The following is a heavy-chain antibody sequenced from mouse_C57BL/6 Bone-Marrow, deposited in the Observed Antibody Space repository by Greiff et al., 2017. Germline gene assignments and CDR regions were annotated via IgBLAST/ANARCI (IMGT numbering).Heavy chain of an antibody. D-gene: IGHD4-1*01. CDR1: GYTFTSSG. J-gene: IGHJ3*01. V-gene: IGHV1-81*01. Sequence: VQLQQSGAELARPGASVKLSCKASGYTFTSSGISWVKQRTGQGLEWIGEIYPRSGNTYYNEKFKGKATLTADKSSSPAYMELRSLTSEDSAVYFCARELGKAYWGQGTLVTVSA. CDR2: IYPRSGNT. CDR3: ARELGKAY.